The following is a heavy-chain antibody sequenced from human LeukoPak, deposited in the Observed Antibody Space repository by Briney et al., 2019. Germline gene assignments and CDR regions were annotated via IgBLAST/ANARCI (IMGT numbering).Heavy chain of an antibody. CDR3: ARDDYAGANWFDP. V-gene: IGHV1-69*05. CDR2: IIPIFGTA. D-gene: IGHD4-17*01. CDR1: GGTFSSYA. J-gene: IGHJ5*02. Sequence: GASVKVSCKASGGTFSSYAISWVRQAPGQGLEWMGGIIPIFGTANYAQKFQGRVTITTDESTSTAYMELSSLRSEDMAVYYCARDDYAGANWFDPWGQGTLVTVSS.